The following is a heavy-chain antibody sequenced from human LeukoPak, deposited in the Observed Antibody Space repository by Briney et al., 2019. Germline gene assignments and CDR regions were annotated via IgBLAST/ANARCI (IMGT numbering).Heavy chain of an antibody. CDR3: ARVLRYSSSWYNWFDP. CDR1: GYTFTSYG. V-gene: IGHV1-18*01. CDR2: ISAYNGNT. J-gene: IGHJ5*02. D-gene: IGHD6-13*01. Sequence: GASVKVSCKASGYTFTSYGISWVRQAPGQGLEWMGWISAYNGNTNYAQKLQGRVTMTTDTSTSTAYMELKSLRSDDTAVYYCARVLRYSSSWYNWFDPWGQGTLVTVSS.